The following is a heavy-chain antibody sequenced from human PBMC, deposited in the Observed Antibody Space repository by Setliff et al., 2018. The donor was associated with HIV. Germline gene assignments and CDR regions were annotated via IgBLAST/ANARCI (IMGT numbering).Heavy chain of an antibody. CDR3: VRHRRYCSGGSCSDAFDI. D-gene: IGHD2-15*01. J-gene: IGHJ3*02. CDR2: IFSDGAT. Sequence: SETLSLTCTVSRGSISSGTYYWTWIRQPPGKGLEWIGSIFSDGATYYNPSLSSRVTISWDTSRNQFSLKLSSVTAADTAVYYCVRHRRYCSGGSCSDAFDIWGQGTMVTVSS. V-gene: IGHV4-39*01. CDR1: RGSISSGTYY.